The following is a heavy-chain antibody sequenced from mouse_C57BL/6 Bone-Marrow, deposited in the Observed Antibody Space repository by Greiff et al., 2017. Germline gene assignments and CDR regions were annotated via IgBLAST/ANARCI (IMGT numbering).Heavy chain of an antibody. Sequence: VQLQQPGAELVMPGASVKLSCKASGYTFTSYWMHWVKQRPGQGLEWIGELDPSDSYTNYNQKFKGKSTFTVDKSSSTAYMQLTSLTSEDSAVYYCARRSNYVFYYAMDYWGQGTSVTVSS. J-gene: IGHJ4*01. V-gene: IGHV1-69*01. CDR3: ARRSNYVFYYAMDY. CDR1: GYTFTSYW. D-gene: IGHD2-5*01. CDR2: LDPSDSYT.